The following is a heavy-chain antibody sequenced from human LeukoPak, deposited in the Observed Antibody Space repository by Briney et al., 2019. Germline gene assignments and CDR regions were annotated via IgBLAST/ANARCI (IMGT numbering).Heavy chain of an antibody. V-gene: IGHV3-33*06. CDR1: GFTFSNYG. D-gene: IGHD1-1*01. CDR3: AKVLGPLYYYYMDV. CDR2: IWYDGSKK. J-gene: IGHJ6*03. Sequence: GGSLRLSCAASGFTFSNYGMHWVRQAPGNGLEWVAVIWYDGSKKYYADSVKGRFTISRDNSKNTLYLQMNSLRAEDTAVYYCAKVLGPLYYYYMDVWGKGTTVTVSS.